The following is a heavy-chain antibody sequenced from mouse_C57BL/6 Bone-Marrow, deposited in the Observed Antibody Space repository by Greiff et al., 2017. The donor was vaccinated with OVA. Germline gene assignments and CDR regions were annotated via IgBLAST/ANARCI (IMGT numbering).Heavy chain of an antibody. CDR1: GFTFSSYA. Sequence: EVHLVESGGGLVKPGGSLKLSCAASGFTFSSYAMSWVRQTPEKRLEWVATISDGGSYTYYPDNVKGRFTISRDNAKNNLYLQMSHLKSEDTAMYYCARDRLLIYYDYGGYAMDYWGQGTSVTVSS. J-gene: IGHJ4*01. D-gene: IGHD2-4*01. CDR3: ARDRLLIYYDYGGYAMDY. V-gene: IGHV5-4*01. CDR2: ISDGGSYT.